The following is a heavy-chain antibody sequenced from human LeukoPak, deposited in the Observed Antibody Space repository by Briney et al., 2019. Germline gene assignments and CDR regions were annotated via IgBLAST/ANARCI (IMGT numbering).Heavy chain of an antibody. J-gene: IGHJ3*02. Sequence: PGGSLRLSCAASGFTFSSYEMNWVRQAPGKGLEWVSYISSSGSTIYYADSVKGRFTISRDNAKNSLYLQMNSLRAEDTAVYYCARPRQEAFEIWGKGTMVTVSS. V-gene: IGHV3-48*03. CDR1: GFTFSSYE. CDR2: ISSSGSTI. CDR3: ARPRQEAFEI.